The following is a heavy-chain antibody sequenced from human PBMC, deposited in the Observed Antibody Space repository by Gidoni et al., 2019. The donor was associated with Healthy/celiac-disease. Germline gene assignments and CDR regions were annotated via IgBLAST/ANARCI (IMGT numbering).Heavy chain of an antibody. Sequence: WMGIINPRGGSTSYAQKFQGRVTMTRDTSTSTVYMELSSLRSEDTDVYYCAREGLVSRYCSSTSCSNWFDPWGQGTLVTVSS. V-gene: IGHV1-46*01. J-gene: IGHJ5*02. CDR2: INPRGGST. CDR3: AREGLVSRYCSSTSCSNWFDP. D-gene: IGHD2-2*01.